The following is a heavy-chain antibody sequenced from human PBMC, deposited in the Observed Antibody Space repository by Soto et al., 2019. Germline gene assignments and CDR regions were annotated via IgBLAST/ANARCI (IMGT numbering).Heavy chain of an antibody. V-gene: IGHV1-69*13. CDR1: GGTFSSYA. CDR3: ASHVDTAMVHYYYGMDV. CDR2: IIPIFGTA. Sequence: QVQLVQSGAEVKEPGSSVKVSCKASGGTFSSYAISWVRQAPGQGLEWMGGIIPIFGTANYAQKFQGRVTITADESTSTAYMELSSLRSEDTAVYYCASHVDTAMVHYYYGMDVWGQGTTVTVSS. J-gene: IGHJ6*02. D-gene: IGHD5-18*01.